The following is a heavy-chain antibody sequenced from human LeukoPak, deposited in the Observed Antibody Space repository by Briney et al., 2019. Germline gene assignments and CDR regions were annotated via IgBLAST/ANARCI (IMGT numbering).Heavy chain of an antibody. CDR2: VTSSGSST. Sequence: GGSLRLSCAASGFTFNSNAMSWVRQAPGKGLEWVSGVTSSGSSTYYADSVKGRFTISRDSSRSTLYLQMNSMRAEDTAVYYCTKVGVYSNFYTDHWGEGILVTVSS. J-gene: IGHJ4*02. CDR3: TKVGVYSNFYTDH. V-gene: IGHV3-23*01. CDR1: GFTFNSNA. D-gene: IGHD4-11*01.